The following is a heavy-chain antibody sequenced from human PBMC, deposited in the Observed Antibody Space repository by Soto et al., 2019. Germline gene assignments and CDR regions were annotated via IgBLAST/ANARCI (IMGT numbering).Heavy chain of an antibody. CDR2: INAGNGNT. D-gene: IGHD6-19*01. V-gene: IGHV1-3*01. Sequence: GASVKVSCKASGYIFTSYAMHWVRQAPGQRLEWMGWINAGNGNTKYSQKFQGRVTITRDTSASTAYMELSSLRSEDTAVYYCARDPSHYSSGWYGKGWFDPWGQGTLVTVSS. CDR3: ARDPSHYSSGWYGKGWFDP. CDR1: GYIFTSYA. J-gene: IGHJ5*02.